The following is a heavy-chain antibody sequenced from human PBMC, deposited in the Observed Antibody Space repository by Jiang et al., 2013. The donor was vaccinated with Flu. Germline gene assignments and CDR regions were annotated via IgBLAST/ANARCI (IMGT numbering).Heavy chain of an antibody. CDR2: IIPILGIA. D-gene: IGHD3-22*01. CDR1: GGTFSSYA. J-gene: IGHJ6*04. V-gene: IGHV1-69*04. Sequence: GAEVKKPGSSVKVSCKASGGTFSSYAISWVRQAPGQGLEWMGRIIPILGIANYAQKFQGRVTITADKSTSTAYMELSSLRSEDTAVYYCARGDDYDSSGYYSVYYYYGMDVWGKRDHGHRLL. CDR3: ARGDDYDSSGYYSVYYYYGMDV.